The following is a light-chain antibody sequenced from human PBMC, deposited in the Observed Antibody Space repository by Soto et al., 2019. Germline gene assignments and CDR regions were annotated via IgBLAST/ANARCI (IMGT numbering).Light chain of an antibody. V-gene: IGKV3-20*01. CDR1: QSLNSGS. CDR3: QQSGSLVGT. CDR2: GAS. J-gene: IGKJ1*01. Sequence: EIVLTQSPGTLSLSPGVRATLSCRASQSLNSGSLAWYQQKPGQAPRLLIYGASTRATGIPDRFSGSGSGIDYTLHIRRLEPEDFAVYCCQQSGSLVGTFGQGTRVELK.